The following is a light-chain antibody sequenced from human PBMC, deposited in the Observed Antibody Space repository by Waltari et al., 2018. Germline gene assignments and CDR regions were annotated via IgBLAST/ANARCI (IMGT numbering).Light chain of an antibody. CDR3: QQPYFYPRT. V-gene: IGKV1-9*01. J-gene: IGKJ1*01. CDR2: AAS. Sequence: DIQLTQSPSFLSASVGARVTITCRASQDISSYLAWYQQKPGNAPQFLIYAASTLQSGVTARFSGSGSGTEFTLTISSLQPEDFATYYCQQPYFYPRTFGQGTKVDIK. CDR1: QDISSY.